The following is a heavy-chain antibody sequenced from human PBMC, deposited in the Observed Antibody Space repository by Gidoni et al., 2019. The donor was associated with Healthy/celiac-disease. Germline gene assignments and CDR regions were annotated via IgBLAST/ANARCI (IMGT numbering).Heavy chain of an antibody. J-gene: IGHJ3*02. CDR2: IIPIAGTA. V-gene: IGHV1-69*18. CDR3: AVRDEGYIVVIGAFDI. D-gene: IGHD3-22*01. Sequence: QVQLVQSGAAVKKTGSSVKVSWKASGGTFSSYAIRWVRQAPGQWLEWMGRIIPIAGTANYAQKFQGIVTISADESTSTAYMELSSLRSEDTAVYYCAVRDEGYIVVIGAFDIWGQGTMVTVSS. CDR1: GGTFSSYA.